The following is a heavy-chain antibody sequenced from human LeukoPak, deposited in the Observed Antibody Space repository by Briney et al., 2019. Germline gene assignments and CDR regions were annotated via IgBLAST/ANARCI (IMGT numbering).Heavy chain of an antibody. Sequence: SETLSLTCTVPGGSISSYYWSWIRQPPGKGLEWIGYIYYSGSIKYNPSLKSRVTISVDTSKNQFSLKLSSVTAADTAVYYCARDSWRYCSSTSCENVWGQGTLVTVSS. V-gene: IGHV4-59*01. CDR3: ARDSWRYCSSTSCENV. CDR2: IYYSGSI. J-gene: IGHJ4*02. D-gene: IGHD2-2*01. CDR1: GGSISSYY.